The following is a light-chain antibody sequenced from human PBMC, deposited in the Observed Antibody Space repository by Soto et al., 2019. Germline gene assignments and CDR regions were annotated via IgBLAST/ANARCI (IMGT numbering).Light chain of an antibody. V-gene: IGKV3-15*01. CDR2: GAS. CDR3: LQDKNWPRT. CDR1: ESVSSN. Sequence: ETVMTQSPAPLSVSPGERATLSCRASESVSSNFVWYQQKPGQAPRLLIYGASTRVTGIPARFSGSGSGTEFTPTISSLQAEDVAVYYCLQDKNWPRTFGQGTKVESK. J-gene: IGKJ1*01.